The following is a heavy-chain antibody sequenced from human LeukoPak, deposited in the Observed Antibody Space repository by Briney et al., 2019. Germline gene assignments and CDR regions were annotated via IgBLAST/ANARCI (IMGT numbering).Heavy chain of an antibody. V-gene: IGHV4-34*01. D-gene: IGHD2-8*01. CDR2: INHSGST. Sequence: SETLSLTCAVYGGSFSGYYWSWIRQPPGKGLEWIGEINHSGSTNYNPSLKSRVTISVDTSKNQFSLKLSSVTAADTAVYYCARLYGGLSDYWGQGTLVTVSS. CDR1: GGSFSGYY. CDR3: ARLYGGLSDY. J-gene: IGHJ4*02.